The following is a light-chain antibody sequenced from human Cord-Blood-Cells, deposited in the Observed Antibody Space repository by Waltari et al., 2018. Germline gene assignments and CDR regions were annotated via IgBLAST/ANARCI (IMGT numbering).Light chain of an antibody. CDR2: AGS. V-gene: IGKV1-39*01. CDR3: QQKYSTPPMT. CDR1: QSISSY. Sequence: DIQMTQSPSSLSASAGDRVTITCRASQSISSYLNRCQQKTGKAAKLLIYAGSSLQSRVPSKWCSSRGWTDVSLTTISLLQQEDATFYCQQKYSTPPMTFGQGTRLEIK. J-gene: IGKJ5*01.